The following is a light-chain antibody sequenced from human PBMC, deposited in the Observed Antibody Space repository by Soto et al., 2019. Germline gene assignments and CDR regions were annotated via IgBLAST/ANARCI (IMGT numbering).Light chain of an antibody. Sequence: EIVLTQSPGTLSLSPGERATLSCRASQSVSSSYLAWYQQKPGQAPRLLMYGASTRATGVADRFSGSGSGTDFTLTISRLEPEDFAVYYCQQYGDSRLTFGGGTKVDIK. CDR2: GAS. J-gene: IGKJ4*01. CDR1: QSVSSSY. V-gene: IGKV3-20*01. CDR3: QQYGDSRLT.